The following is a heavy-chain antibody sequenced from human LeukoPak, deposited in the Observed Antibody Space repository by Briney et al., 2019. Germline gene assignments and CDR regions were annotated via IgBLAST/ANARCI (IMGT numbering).Heavy chain of an antibody. Sequence: PGGSLRLSCAASGFTFSSYAMSWVRQAPGKGLEWVSGISTSGGTTSYADSVKGRFTISRDNSKNTLYLQMNSLRAEDTAVYYCARGPVVVTAIVPEAEYFQHWGQGTLVTVSS. CDR1: GFTFSSYA. V-gene: IGHV3-23*01. D-gene: IGHD2-21*02. CDR2: ISTSGGTT. J-gene: IGHJ1*01. CDR3: ARGPVVVTAIVPEAEYFQH.